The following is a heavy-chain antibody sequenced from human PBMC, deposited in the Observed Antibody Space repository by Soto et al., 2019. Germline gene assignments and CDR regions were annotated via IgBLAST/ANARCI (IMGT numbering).Heavy chain of an antibody. D-gene: IGHD3-3*01. CDR3: ATRYYNFWSGYLN. CDR2: ISDSGHAT. CDR1: GITFNTYA. J-gene: IGHJ4*02. Sequence: EVQLMESGGGLVQPGGSLRLSCVVSGITFNTYAITWVRQAPGKGLEWVSSISDSGHATYYTDSVKGRFTISRDNSKNTLYLQMNSLSADDTAIYYCATRYYNFWSGYLNWGQGTLVSVSS. V-gene: IGHV3-23*01.